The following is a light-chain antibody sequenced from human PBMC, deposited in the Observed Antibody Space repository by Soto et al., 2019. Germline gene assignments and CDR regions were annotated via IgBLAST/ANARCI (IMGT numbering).Light chain of an antibody. V-gene: IGLV4-69*01. Sequence: QSVLTQSPSASASLGASVKLTCTLSSGHSSYAIAWHQQQPEKGPRYLMKLNSDGSHSKGDGIPDRFSGSGSGAARYLTISSPQSEDEADYYCQTWGTGIRVFGTGTKLTVL. CDR2: LNSDGSH. CDR1: SGHSSYA. J-gene: IGLJ1*01. CDR3: QTWGTGIRV.